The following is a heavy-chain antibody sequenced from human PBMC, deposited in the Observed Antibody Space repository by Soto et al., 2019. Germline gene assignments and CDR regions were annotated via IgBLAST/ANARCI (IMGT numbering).Heavy chain of an antibody. J-gene: IGHJ6*02. V-gene: IGHV1-58*01. CDR1: VLGLSVSA. Sequence: PVKVSWKTAVLGLSVSAVHWRRHARGQRLEWIGWIVVGSGNTNYAQKFQERVTITRDTSTNTAYMELRSLRSDDTAIYYCTREGSAPYYYYGMDAWGQGTTVTVSS. CDR3: TREGSAPYYYYGMDA. CDR2: IVVGSGNT. D-gene: IGHD3-10*01.